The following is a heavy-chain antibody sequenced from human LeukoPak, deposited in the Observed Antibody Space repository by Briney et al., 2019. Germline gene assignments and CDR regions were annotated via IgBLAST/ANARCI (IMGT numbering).Heavy chain of an antibody. CDR1: GFTFSSYS. J-gene: IGHJ6*02. CDR2: ISASGGST. D-gene: IGHD3-22*01. V-gene: IGHV3-23*01. CDR3: ARDRIYYDSSGYYYYGMDV. Sequence: GGSLRLSCAASGFTFSSYSMSWVRQAPGKGLEWVSAISASGGSTYYADSVKGRFTISRDNSKNTLYLQMNSLRAEDTAVYYCARDRIYYDSSGYYYYGMDVWGQGTTVTVSS.